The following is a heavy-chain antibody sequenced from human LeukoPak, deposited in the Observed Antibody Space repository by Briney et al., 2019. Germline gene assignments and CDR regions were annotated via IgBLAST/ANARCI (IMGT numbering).Heavy chain of an antibody. V-gene: IGHV1-69*13. Sequence: ASVKVSCNASGGTFSSYAISWVRQAPGQGLEWMGGIIPIFGTANYAQKFQGRVTITADESTSTAYMELSSLRSEDTAVYYCARGITIFGVVTHRRAYYFDYWGQGTLVTVSS. CDR2: IIPIFGTA. J-gene: IGHJ4*02. CDR3: ARGITIFGVVTHRRAYYFDY. D-gene: IGHD3-3*01. CDR1: GGTFSSYA.